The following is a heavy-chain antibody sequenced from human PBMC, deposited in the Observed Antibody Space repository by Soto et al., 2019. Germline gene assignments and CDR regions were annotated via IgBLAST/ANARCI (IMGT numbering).Heavy chain of an antibody. J-gene: IGHJ2*01. Sequence: QVQLVESGGGVVQPGRSLRLSCAASGFTFSSYGMHWVRQAPGKGLEWVAVIWYDGSNKYYADSVKGRFTISRDNSKNTLYLQMNSMRAENTAVYYWERDLGYSGYDIEWYFDLWGRGTLVTVSS. V-gene: IGHV3-33*01. CDR2: IWYDGSNK. CDR3: ERDLGYSGYDIEWYFDL. CDR1: GFTFSSYG. D-gene: IGHD5-12*01.